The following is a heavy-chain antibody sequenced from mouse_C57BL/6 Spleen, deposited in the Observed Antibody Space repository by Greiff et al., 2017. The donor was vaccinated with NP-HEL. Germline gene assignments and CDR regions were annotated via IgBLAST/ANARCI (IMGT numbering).Heavy chain of an antibody. CDR1: GYTFTSYW. Sequence: QVQLQQPGAELVMPGASVKLSCKASGYTFTSYWMHWVKQRPGQGLEWIGEIDPSDSYTNYHQKFKGKSTLTVDKSSSTAYMQLSSLTSEDSAVYYCARSGDYYFDYWGQGTTLTVSS. CDR2: IDPSDSYT. V-gene: IGHV1-69*01. D-gene: IGHD3-1*01. J-gene: IGHJ2*01. CDR3: ARSGDYYFDY.